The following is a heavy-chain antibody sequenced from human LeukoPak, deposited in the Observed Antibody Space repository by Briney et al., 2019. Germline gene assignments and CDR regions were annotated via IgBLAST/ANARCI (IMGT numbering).Heavy chain of an antibody. CDR3: ARGGPIDY. V-gene: IGHV4-34*01. J-gene: IGHJ4*02. CDR2: INHSGST. Sequence: SETLSLTCAVYGGSFSGYCWSWIRQPPGKGLEWIGEINHSGSTNYNPSLKSRVTISVDTSKNQFSLKLSSVTAADTAVYYCARGGPIDYWGQGTLVTVSS. CDR1: GGSFSGYC.